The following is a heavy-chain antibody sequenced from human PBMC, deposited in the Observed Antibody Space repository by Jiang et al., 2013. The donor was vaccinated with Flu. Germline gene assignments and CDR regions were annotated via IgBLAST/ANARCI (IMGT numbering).Heavy chain of an antibody. V-gene: IGHV3-30*18. CDR3: AKDGGYDSSGYIPAGSH. J-gene: IGHJ4*02. CDR1: GFTFNTYA. Sequence: VQLVESGGGVVQPGRSLRLSCAASGFTFNTYAMHWVRQAPGKGLEWVAVISYDGNKKYYADYVKGRFTISRDNSRNTLDLQMNSLRAEDSAVYYCAKDGGYDSSGYIPAGSHWGQGTLVTVSS. CDR2: ISYDGNKK. D-gene: IGHD3-22*01.